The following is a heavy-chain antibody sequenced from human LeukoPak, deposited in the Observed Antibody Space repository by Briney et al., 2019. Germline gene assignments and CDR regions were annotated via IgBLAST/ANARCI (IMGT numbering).Heavy chain of an antibody. J-gene: IGHJ4*02. Sequence: KPSETLSLTCTVSGGSINNYYWSWIRQPAGKGLEWIGRIYTSGSTNYNPSLKSRVTISVDTSKNQFSLKLSSVTAADTAVYYCARAVPHGYCSSTSCFKIRDQDFDYWGQRTLVTVSS. CDR1: GGSINNYY. V-gene: IGHV4-4*07. CDR2: IYTSGST. D-gene: IGHD2-2*01. CDR3: ARAVPHGYCSSTSCFKIRDQDFDY.